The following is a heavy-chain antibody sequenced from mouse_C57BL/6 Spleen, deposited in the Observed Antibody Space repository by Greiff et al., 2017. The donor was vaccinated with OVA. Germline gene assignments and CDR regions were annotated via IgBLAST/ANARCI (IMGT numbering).Heavy chain of an antibody. D-gene: IGHD2-4*01. CDR1: GYTFTSYW. J-gene: IGHJ2*01. CDR2: INPSSGYT. V-gene: IGHV1-7*01. CDR3: AREGEPNDSLDY. Sequence: QVQLKQSGAELAKPGASVKLSCKASGYTFTSYWMHWVKQRPGQGLEWIGYINPSSGYTKYNQKFKDKATSTADKSSSTAYMQLSSLTYEDSAVYYCAREGEPNDSLDYWGQGTTLTVSS.